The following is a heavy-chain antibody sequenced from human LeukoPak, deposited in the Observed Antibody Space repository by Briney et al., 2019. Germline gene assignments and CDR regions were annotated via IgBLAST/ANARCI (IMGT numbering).Heavy chain of an antibody. D-gene: IGHD1-26*01. Sequence: GGSLRLSCAASGFTFSSYWMHWVRQAPGKGLLCVSRINSDGSSTIYADSVKGRFTISRDNAKNTLYLQMNSLRAEDTAVYYCARGVVGARFDPWGHGTLVTVSS. CDR3: ARGVVGARFDP. V-gene: IGHV3-74*01. J-gene: IGHJ5*02. CDR2: INSDGSST. CDR1: GFTFSSYW.